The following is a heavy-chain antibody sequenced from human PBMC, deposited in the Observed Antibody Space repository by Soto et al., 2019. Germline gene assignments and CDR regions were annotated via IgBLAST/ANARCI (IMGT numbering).Heavy chain of an antibody. CDR3: ASAPYYDFWSGYPYFDY. V-gene: IGHV4-30-4*01. CDR2: IYYSGST. D-gene: IGHD3-3*01. Sequence: SETLSLTCTVSGGSISSGDYYWSWIRQPPGKGLEWIGYIYYSGSTHYNPSLKSRVTISVDTSKNQFSLKLSSVTAADTAVYYCASAPYYDFWSGYPYFDYWGQGTLVTVSS. J-gene: IGHJ4*02. CDR1: GGSISSGDYY.